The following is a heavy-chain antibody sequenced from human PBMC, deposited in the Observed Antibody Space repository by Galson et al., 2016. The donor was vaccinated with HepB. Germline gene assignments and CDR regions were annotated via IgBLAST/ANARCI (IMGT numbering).Heavy chain of an antibody. CDR3: ARQGSSSAFDV. J-gene: IGHJ5*02. CDR1: RASISSNVYY. V-gene: IGHV4-39*01. Sequence: SETLSLTCSLSRASISSNVYYWAWIRQPAGKGLEWIGSVYYSGDSYYNPSLKPRVTISVDTSRDQFSLRLTSVTAADTAAYYCARQGSSSAFDVWGLGTLVTVSS. CDR2: VYYSGDS. D-gene: IGHD6-25*01.